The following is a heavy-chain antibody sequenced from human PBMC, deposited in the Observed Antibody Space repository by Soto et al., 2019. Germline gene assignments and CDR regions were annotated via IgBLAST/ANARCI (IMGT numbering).Heavy chain of an antibody. CDR2: INPGSGVT. D-gene: IGHD3-10*01. V-gene: IGHV1-2*02. CDR3: ARVAGHKTARFDA. CDR1: GYSFTKYH. Sequence: QVQLVQSGAEVKKPGASVKVACKAPGYSFTKYHMHGVRQAPGHGLEWMGWINPGSGVTNKAQKFQSKVTMTRDTSITTTYMELNSLTSADTAVYYGARVAGHKTARFDAWGQGALVTVSS. J-gene: IGHJ4*02.